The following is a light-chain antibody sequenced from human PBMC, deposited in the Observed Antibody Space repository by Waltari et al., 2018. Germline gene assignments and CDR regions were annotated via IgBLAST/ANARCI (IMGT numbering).Light chain of an antibody. CDR2: GND. CDR1: NSNIGINT. J-gene: IGLJ3*02. CDR3: AAWEESLKRWV. Sequence: VLSQPLPLPGTPGQSVPLSCSGSNSNIGINTVNRHQVRPGTAPILLIHGNDQRPSGVPDRFSGSKSGDSASLAITGLQPEDESEYYCAAWEESLKRWVFGGGTRLTVL. V-gene: IGLV1-44*01.